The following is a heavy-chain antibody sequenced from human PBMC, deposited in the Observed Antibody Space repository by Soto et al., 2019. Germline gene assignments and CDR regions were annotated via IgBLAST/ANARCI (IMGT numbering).Heavy chain of an antibody. CDR3: AKVKQVAATKTQDYYYYGMDV. J-gene: IGHJ6*02. CDR2: ISGSGGST. CDR1: GFTFSSYA. Sequence: HPGGSLRLSCAASGFTFSSYAMSWVRQAPGKGLEWVSAISGSGGSTYYADSVKGRLTISRDNSKNTLYLQMNSRRAEDTAVYYCAKVKQVAATKTQDYYYYGMDVWGQGTTVTVSS. V-gene: IGHV3-23*01. D-gene: IGHD2-15*01.